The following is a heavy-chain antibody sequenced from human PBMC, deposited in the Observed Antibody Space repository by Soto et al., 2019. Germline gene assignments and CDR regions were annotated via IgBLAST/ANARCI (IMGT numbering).Heavy chain of an antibody. CDR2: IYFTGNA. V-gene: IGHV4-39*01. J-gene: IGHJ5*02. CDR3: AGQTFTIAADSYGRSNWFDP. CDR1: GGSITRSSYF. Sequence: SETLSLTCIVSGGSITRSSYFWGWVRQPPGKGLEWIGTIYFTGNAYYTPSLKSRLTMSIDTSKNEFSLRLNSVTAADTAVYYCAGQTFTIAADSYGRSNWFDPWGPGTMVAVYS. D-gene: IGHD3-9*01.